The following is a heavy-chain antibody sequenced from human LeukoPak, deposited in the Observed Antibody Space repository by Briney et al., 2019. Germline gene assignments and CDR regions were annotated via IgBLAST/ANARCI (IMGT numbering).Heavy chain of an antibody. CDR2: IYYTGST. Sequence: SETLSLTCTVSGGSVSSNTYYWRWIRQPPGKGLEWIAYIYYTGSTTYNPYLKSRVTISVDTSKNHFSLRLTSVTAADTAVYYCARTTSRDVFDIWGQGTTVTVFS. V-gene: IGHV4-61*03. CDR1: GGSVSSNTYY. J-gene: IGHJ3*02. D-gene: IGHD1-1*01. CDR3: ARTTSRDVFDI.